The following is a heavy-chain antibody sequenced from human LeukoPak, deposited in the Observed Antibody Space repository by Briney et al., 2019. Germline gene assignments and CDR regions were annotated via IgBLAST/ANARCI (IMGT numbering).Heavy chain of an antibody. J-gene: IGHJ4*02. CDR3: ARVGCSSTSCYLHY. V-gene: IGHV4-34*01. CDR1: GGSFSGYY. Sequence: SGTLSLTCAVYGGSFSGYYWSWIRQPPGKGLEWIGEINHSGSTNYNPSLKSRVTISVDTSKNQFSLKLSSVTAADTAVYYCARVGCSSTSCYLHYWGQGTLVTVSS. D-gene: IGHD2-2*01. CDR2: INHSGST.